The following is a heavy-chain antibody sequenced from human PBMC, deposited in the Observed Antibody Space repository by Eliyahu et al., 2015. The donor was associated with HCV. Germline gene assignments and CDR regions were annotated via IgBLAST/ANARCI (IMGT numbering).Heavy chain of an antibody. CDR3: ARDIKEDYFYGMDV. CDR2: ISSGSSFI. V-gene: IGHV3-21*01. CDR1: GFNFRSYT. J-gene: IGHJ6*02. Sequence: EVQLVESGGGLVKPGGSLRLSXAASGFNFRSYTMNWVRQAXGKGLEWVASISSGSSFIXYGGSVEGRFAISRENTKNSVSLQMNDLRAEDTAVYFCARDIKEDYFYGMDVWGHGTTVTVSS.